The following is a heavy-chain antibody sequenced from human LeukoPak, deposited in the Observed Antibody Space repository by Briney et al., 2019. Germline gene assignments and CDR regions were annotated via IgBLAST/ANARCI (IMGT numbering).Heavy chain of an antibody. J-gene: IGHJ4*02. CDR2: INSDGSTT. CDR3: ARVGGPGWYGY. D-gene: IGHD6-19*01. V-gene: IGHV3-74*03. CDR1: GFTFSTYW. Sequence: GGSLTLSCAASGFTFSTYWMHWVRQVPGKGLVWVSRINSDGSTTTNADSVKGRFTISRDNAKNTLYLQMNSLRAEDTALYYCARVGGPGWYGYWGQGTLVTVSS.